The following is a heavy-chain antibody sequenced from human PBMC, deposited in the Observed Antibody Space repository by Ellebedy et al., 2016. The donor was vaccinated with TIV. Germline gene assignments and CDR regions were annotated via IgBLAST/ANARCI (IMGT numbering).Heavy chain of an antibody. Sequence: GESLKISCAASGFTFSNYWMPSVRLAPGKGLVWVSRINCDGSSISYAASVKGRFTISRDNAKNTLHLQMNSLRAEDTAVYDCARKNSSGWTFDYWGQGTLVTGSS. J-gene: IGHJ4*02. CDR3: ARKNSSGWTFDY. CDR1: GFTFSNYW. CDR2: INCDGSSI. D-gene: IGHD6-19*01. V-gene: IGHV3-74*01.